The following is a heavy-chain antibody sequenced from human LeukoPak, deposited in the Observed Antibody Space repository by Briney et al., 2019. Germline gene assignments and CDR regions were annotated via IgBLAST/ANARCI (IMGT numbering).Heavy chain of an antibody. CDR3: AKEFGSGTYYAQDAFDI. CDR1: GFTFDDSA. J-gene: IGHJ3*02. CDR2: ISWNSGSI. D-gene: IGHD1-26*01. Sequence: GGSLRLSCAASGFTFDDSAMHWVRQAPGKGLEWVSGISWNSGSIGYADSVKGRCTISRDNAKNSLYLQMNSLRAEDMALYYCAKEFGSGTYYAQDAFDIWGQGTMVTVSS. V-gene: IGHV3-9*03.